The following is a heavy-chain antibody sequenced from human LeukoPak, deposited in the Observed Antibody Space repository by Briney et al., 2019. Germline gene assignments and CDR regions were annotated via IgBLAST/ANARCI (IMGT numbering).Heavy chain of an antibody. CDR1: GFTFSSYE. CDR3: VRGDRYFFDF. J-gene: IGHJ4*02. V-gene: IGHV3-48*03. Sequence: GGSLRLSCAASGFTFSSYEMNWVRQAPGRGLEWVSYIGNTGRTIYYADSVQGRFTISRDNAKNSLYLQTNSLRAEDTAIYYCVRGDRYFFDFWGQGTLVTVSS. CDR2: IGNTGRTI. D-gene: IGHD1-14*01.